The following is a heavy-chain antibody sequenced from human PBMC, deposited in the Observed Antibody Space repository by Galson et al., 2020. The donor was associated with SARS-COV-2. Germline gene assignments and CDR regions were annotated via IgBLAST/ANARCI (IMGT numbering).Heavy chain of an antibody. CDR2: IKSKSDGETV. J-gene: IGHJ3*02. V-gene: IGHV3-15*05. Sequence: GGSLRLSCAASGFFFSKAWMTWVRQAPGKGLEWVGRIKSKSDGETVDYAAPVQGRFSISRDDSKKTLSLQMSSLKVDDTGVYFCTTGLVKVDGSGVFDIWGRGTTVIVSS. D-gene: IGHD2-15*01. CDR1: GFFFSKAW. CDR3: TTGLVKVDGSGVFDI.